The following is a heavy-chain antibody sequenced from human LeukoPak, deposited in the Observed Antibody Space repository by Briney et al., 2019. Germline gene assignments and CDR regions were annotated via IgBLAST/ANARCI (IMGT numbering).Heavy chain of an antibody. V-gene: IGHV3-30*02. Sequence: GGSLRLSCAASGFTFSRYGMHWVRQAPGKGLEWVAFIWYDGSNKYYVDSVKGRFTISRDNSKNTLYLQMYSLRAEDTAVYYCAKDREGYSYGYSFYPYYCDYWGQGTLVTVSS. CDR2: IWYDGSNK. CDR3: AKDREGYSYGYSFYPYYCDY. J-gene: IGHJ4*02. D-gene: IGHD5-18*01. CDR1: GFTFSRYG.